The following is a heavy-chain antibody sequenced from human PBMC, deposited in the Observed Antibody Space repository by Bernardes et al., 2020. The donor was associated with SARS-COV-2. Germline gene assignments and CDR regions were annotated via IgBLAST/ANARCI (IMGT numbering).Heavy chain of an antibody. Sequence: VGSLRLSCAISGFTLRNTAMSWVRQAPGKGLEWVSGIDLGGDNTYFADSVKGRFTISRDTSKNTLFLQMNSLRVEDTAVYYCAKEVPANDYWGQGTLVTVSS. V-gene: IGHV3-23*01. D-gene: IGHD2-2*01. CDR1: GFTLRNTA. CDR2: IDLGGDNT. CDR3: AKEVPANDY. J-gene: IGHJ4*02.